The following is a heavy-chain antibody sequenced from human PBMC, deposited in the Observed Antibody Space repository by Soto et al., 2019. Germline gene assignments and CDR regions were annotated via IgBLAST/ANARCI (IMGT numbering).Heavy chain of an antibody. J-gene: IGHJ4*02. CDR2: IDAGSSNT. V-gene: IGHV1-3*01. CDR3: PRGGSAIFDY. Sequence: ASVKGSCTASGDALSSYALHWVRQGPGQRLEWMGWIDAGSSNTKYSQKFQGRVTITRDTSATTDYMELSSLRYEDTAAYFGPRGGSAIFDYWGQGTLVTVSS. D-gene: IGHD2-2*01. CDR1: GDALSSYA.